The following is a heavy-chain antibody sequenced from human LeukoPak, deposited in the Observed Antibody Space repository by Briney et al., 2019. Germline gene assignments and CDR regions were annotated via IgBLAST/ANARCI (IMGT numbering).Heavy chain of an antibody. J-gene: IGHJ4*02. CDR1: GFTFSDYY. V-gene: IGHV3-11*04. D-gene: IGHD3-22*01. CDR3: AKDRNDTQKGLYYFDY. CDR2: ISSSGSTM. Sequence: GGSLRLSCAASGFTFSDYYMSWIRQAPGKGLEWVSYISSSGSTMYYAGSVKGRFTISRDNSKNTLYLQMNSLRPDDTAIYYCAKDRNDTQKGLYYFDYWGQGTLVTVSS.